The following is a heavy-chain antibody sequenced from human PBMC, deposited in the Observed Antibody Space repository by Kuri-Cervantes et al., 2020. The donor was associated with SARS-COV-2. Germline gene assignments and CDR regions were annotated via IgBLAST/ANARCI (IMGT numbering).Heavy chain of an antibody. CDR2: ISGSGGST. V-gene: IGHV3-23*01. D-gene: IGHD6-13*01. J-gene: IGHJ4*02. Sequence: GGSLRLSSAASGFTFSSYAMSWVRQAQGKGLEWVSAISGSGGSTYYADSVKGRFTISRDNSKNTLYLQMNSLRAEDTAVYYCAKGIAVATGYFDYWGQGTLVTVSS. CDR1: GFTFSSYA. CDR3: AKGIAVATGYFDY.